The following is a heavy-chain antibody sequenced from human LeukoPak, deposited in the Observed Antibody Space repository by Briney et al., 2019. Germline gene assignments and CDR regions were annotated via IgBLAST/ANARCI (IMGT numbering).Heavy chain of an antibody. Sequence: PGGSLRLSCAASNFTLSNAYMNWVRQAPGEGLEWVGRIKSKTDGGTIDYAAPVKGRFTISRDDSKNTLYLQMNSLKTEDTAVYYCTTKKLGAPAFDYWGQGTLVTVSS. V-gene: IGHV3-15*07. D-gene: IGHD1-26*01. J-gene: IGHJ4*02. CDR1: NFTLSNAY. CDR2: IKSKTDGGTI. CDR3: TTKKLGAPAFDY.